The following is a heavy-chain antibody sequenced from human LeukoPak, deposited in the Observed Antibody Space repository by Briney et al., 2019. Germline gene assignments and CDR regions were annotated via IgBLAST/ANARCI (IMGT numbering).Heavy chain of an antibody. CDR2: LSGTGGGT. D-gene: IGHD3-10*01. J-gene: IGHJ3*02. V-gene: IGHV3-23*01. CDR3: AKDRTPYSRSGGYYLGAFDI. Sequence: GGSLRLSCAASGFSFDNYAMTWVRHAPGKGLEWVSSLSGTGGGTCYAGSVKGRFTISRDNSKNQVYLQMNRLRVEDTAIYYCAKDRTPYSRSGGYYLGAFDIWGHGTLLTVSS. CDR1: GFSFDNYA.